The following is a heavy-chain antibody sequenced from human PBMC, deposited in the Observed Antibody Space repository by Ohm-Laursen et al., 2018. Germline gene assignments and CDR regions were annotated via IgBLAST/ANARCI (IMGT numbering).Heavy chain of an antibody. V-gene: IGHV4-34*01. CDR3: ARNYDY. CDR1: GGSFSGYY. J-gene: IGHJ4*02. Sequence: SDTLSLTWALYGGSFSGYYWSWIRQPPGKGLEWIGDIDHSGNTNYYPSLKSRVTISVDTSKNQFSLKLTSVTAADTAVYYCARNYDYWGQGTLVTVSS. CDR2: IDHSGNT.